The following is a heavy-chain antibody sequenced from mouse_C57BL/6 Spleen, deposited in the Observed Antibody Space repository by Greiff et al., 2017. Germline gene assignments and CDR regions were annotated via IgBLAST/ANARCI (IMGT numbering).Heavy chain of an antibody. CDR1: GFTFTDYY. J-gene: IGHJ2*01. D-gene: IGHD1-1*01. V-gene: IGHV7-3*01. CDR2: IRNKANGYTT. Sequence: EVQLVESGGGLVQPGGSLSLSCAASGFTFTDYYMRWVRQPPGKALEWLGFIRNKANGYTTEYSASVKGRFTISRDNSPSILYLQMNALRAEDSATYYCARHYYGSIFGYWGQGTTLTVSS. CDR3: ARHYYGSIFGY.